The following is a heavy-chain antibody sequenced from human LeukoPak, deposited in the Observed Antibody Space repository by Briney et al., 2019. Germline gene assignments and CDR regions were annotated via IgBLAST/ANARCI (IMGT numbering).Heavy chain of an antibody. CDR3: AKLYYYDSSGIFHAFDI. CDR2: IRYDGSNK. Sequence: GGSLRLSCAASGFTFSSYGMHWVRQAPGKGLGWVAFIRYDGSNKYYADSVKGRFTISRDNSKNTLYLQMNSLRAEDTAVYYCAKLYYYDSSGIFHAFDIWGQGTMVTVSS. CDR1: GFTFSSYG. V-gene: IGHV3-30*02. J-gene: IGHJ3*02. D-gene: IGHD3-22*01.